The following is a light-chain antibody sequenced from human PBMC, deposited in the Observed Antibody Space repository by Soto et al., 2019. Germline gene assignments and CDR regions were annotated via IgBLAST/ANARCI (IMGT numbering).Light chain of an antibody. Sequence: DIQMTQSPSTLSASVGDRVTITCRASQSISSWLAWYQQKPGKAPKLLIYDAFSLESGVPSRFSGSGSGTDFALTVSSLQPEDFATYYCQQADTFPWTFGQGTKVDIK. V-gene: IGKV1-5*01. CDR1: QSISSW. J-gene: IGKJ1*01. CDR2: DAF. CDR3: QQADTFPWT.